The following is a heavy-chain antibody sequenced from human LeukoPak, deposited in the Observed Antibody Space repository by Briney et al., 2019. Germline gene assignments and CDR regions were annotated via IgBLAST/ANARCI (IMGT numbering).Heavy chain of an antibody. Sequence: GGSLRLSCAASRFTVSSNYMIWVRQAPGKGLEWVSVIYSGGSTYYPDSVKGRFTISRDNSKNTLYLQMSSLRTEDTAVSYCAKGAYDFWSGYYFDYWGQGTLVTVSS. J-gene: IGHJ4*02. D-gene: IGHD3-3*01. V-gene: IGHV3-53*01. CDR2: IYSGGST. CDR3: AKGAYDFWSGYYFDY. CDR1: RFTVSSNY.